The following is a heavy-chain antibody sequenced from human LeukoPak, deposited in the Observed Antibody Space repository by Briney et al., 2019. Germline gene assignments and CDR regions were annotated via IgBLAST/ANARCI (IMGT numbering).Heavy chain of an antibody. CDR2: IYYSGST. D-gene: IGHD3-22*01. CDR3: ARDRYYYDSSGYLLFDY. J-gene: IGHJ4*02. V-gene: IGHV4-59*12. Sequence: SETLSLTCTVSGGSISSYYWSWIRQPPGKGLEWIGYIYYSGSTNYNPSLKSRVTISVDTSKNQFSLKLSSVTAADTAVYYCARDRYYYDSSGYLLFDYWGQGTLVTVSS. CDR1: GGSISSYY.